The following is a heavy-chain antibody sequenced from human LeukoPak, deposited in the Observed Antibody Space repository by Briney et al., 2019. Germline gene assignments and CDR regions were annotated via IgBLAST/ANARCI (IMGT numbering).Heavy chain of an antibody. D-gene: IGHD3-9*01. CDR2: IYYSGST. J-gene: IGHJ6*02. CDR3: ARTYYDILTGYYSGGYYGMDV. CDR1: GGSISSSSYY. V-gene: IGHV4-39*01. Sequence: SETLSLTCTVSGGSISSSSYYWGWLRQPPGTGLEGLGSIYYSGSTYYNPSLKSRVTISVDTSKNQFSLKLSSVTAADTAVYYCARTYYDILTGYYSGGYYGMDVWGQGTTVTVSS.